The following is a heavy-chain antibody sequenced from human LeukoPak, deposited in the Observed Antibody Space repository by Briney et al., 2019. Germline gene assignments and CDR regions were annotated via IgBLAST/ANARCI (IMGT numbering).Heavy chain of an antibody. CDR1: GESIYSYY. CDR2: IYHTGST. CDR3: ARDQGYCSGGSCYPFNWFDP. Sequence: PSETLSLTCTVSGESIYSYYWSWIRQAPGKGLEWIGYIYHTGSTKYNSSLKSRVTISIDTSNNQFSLMLTSVTAADTAFYYCARDQGYCSGGSCYPFNWFDPWGQGTLVTVSS. D-gene: IGHD2-15*01. J-gene: IGHJ5*02. V-gene: IGHV4-59*01.